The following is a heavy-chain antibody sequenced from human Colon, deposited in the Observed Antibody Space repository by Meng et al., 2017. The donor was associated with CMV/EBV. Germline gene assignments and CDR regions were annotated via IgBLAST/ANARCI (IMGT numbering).Heavy chain of an antibody. V-gene: IGHV1-18*01. J-gene: IGHJ4*02. CDR1: GYTFTNFG. Sequence: VQLVQSGAEVKKPGAPGKVSCKTSGYTFTNFGISWVRQAPGQGLEWMAYISPYNGDTNYAQRFQGRVALTTDTSTSTVYMELGSLTSDDTAMYYCARELARGGYWGQGTLVTVSS. CDR3: ARELARGGY. CDR2: ISPYNGDT.